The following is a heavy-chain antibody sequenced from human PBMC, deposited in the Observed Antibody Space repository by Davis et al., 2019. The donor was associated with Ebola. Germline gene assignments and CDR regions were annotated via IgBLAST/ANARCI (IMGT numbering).Heavy chain of an antibody. CDR2: INHSGST. CDR1: GGSFSGYY. CDR3: ARQVPEFAWFDP. D-gene: IGHD1-14*01. Sequence: MPSETLSLTCAVYGGSFSGYYWSWIRQPPGKGLEWIGEINHSGSTNYNPSLKSRVTISVDTSKNQFSLKLSSVTAADTAMYYCARQVPEFAWFDPWGQGTLVTVSS. V-gene: IGHV4-34*01. J-gene: IGHJ5*02.